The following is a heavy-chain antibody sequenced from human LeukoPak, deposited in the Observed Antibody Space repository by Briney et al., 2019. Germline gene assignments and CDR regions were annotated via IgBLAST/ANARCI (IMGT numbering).Heavy chain of an antibody. V-gene: IGHV3-53*01. Sequence: PGGSLRLSCEASGFIVSSNYMSWVRQAPGKGLEWVSIIYSGGNTYYADSVKGRFTISRDNSKNVLFLQMNSLGAEDSASYFCAKERRRVDTSMIRSYYFDYWGQGTPVTVSS. CDR2: IYSGGNT. CDR3: AKERRRVDTSMIRSYYFDY. CDR1: GFIVSSNY. J-gene: IGHJ4*02. D-gene: IGHD3-16*01.